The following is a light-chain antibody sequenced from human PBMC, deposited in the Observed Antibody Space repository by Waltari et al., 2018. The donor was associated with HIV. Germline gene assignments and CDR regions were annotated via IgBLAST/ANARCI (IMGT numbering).Light chain of an antibody. CDR2: RNN. Sequence: QSVLTQPPSASGTPGQRVSIACSGSSSHIGSNDRYWYQQLPGTAPKLLIYRNNQRPSGVPDRFSGSKSGTSASLAISGLRSDDEADYYCAVWDDSLSGPVFGGGTKLTVL. CDR3: AVWDDSLSGPV. J-gene: IGLJ3*02. V-gene: IGLV1-47*01. CDR1: SSHIGSND.